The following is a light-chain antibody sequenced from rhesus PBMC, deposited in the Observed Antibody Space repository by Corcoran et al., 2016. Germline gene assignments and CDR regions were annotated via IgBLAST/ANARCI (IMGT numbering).Light chain of an antibody. V-gene: IGLV1-85*01. CDR2: ENN. Sequence: QSVLTQPPSVSGAPGQRVTITCTGRRANIGDYFVQWYQHLPGAAPKLLIYENNKRPSGISGRFSGSQSGPSASLTINGLQSEDEADYHCQAFANILYSYVFGTGTRLTVL. CDR1: RANIGDYF. J-gene: IGLJ1*01. CDR3: QAFANILYSYV.